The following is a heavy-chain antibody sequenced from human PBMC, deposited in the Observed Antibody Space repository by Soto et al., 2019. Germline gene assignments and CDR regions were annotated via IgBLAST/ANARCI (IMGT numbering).Heavy chain of an antibody. V-gene: IGHV1-69*13. CDR3: ATGVIWIGYFTVDS. D-gene: IGHD3-3*01. CDR1: GGSFGKSA. J-gene: IGHJ4*02. CDR2: FIPVYRTL. Sequence: SVKVSCKASGGSFGKSAINWVRQTPGQGLEWLGGFIPVYRTLNYAQKFQGRVTITADESTGTAYMTLSSLASDDTAVYYCATGVIWIGYFTVDSWGQGTRVTVPQ.